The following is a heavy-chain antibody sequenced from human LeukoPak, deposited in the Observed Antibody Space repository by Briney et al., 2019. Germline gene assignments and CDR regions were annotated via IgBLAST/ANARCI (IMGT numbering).Heavy chain of an antibody. CDR1: GFTVSSNY. V-gene: IGHV3-23*01. J-gene: IGHJ4*02. Sequence: EGSLRLSCAASGFTVSSNYMNWVRQAPAKGLEWVSTIGGGGPTTDYADSVKDRFTISRDNSKNTLYLQMNSLRAEDTAVYFCARGFLGGTDQYFDSWGQGTLVTVSS. D-gene: IGHD6-19*01. CDR2: IGGGGPTT. CDR3: ARGFLGGTDQYFDS.